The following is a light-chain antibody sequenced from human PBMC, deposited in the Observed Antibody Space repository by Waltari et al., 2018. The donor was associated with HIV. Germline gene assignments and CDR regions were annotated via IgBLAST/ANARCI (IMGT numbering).Light chain of an antibody. CDR1: QSIDIY. CDR3: QQNYDTQYT. J-gene: IGKJ2*01. CDR2: SAS. V-gene: IGKV1-39*01. Sequence: DIQMTQSPSLSTSLGATLTITCRASQSIDIYVNWYQLKPGTTPNLLIYSASNLQSGVPSRFSGSGSGTDFTLTISSLQPEDIATYYCQQNYDTQYTFGQGTKLEIK.